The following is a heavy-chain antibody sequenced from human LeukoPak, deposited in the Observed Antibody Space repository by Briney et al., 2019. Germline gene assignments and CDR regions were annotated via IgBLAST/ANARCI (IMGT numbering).Heavy chain of an antibody. V-gene: IGHV3-30*18. Sequence: GGSLRLSCAASGFTFYNYGMYWVRLAPGKGLEWVASISSDESHRHYVDSVKGRFTIPRDNSKNTLYLQMNSLRAEDTAVYYCGKDYDSSGYYISADYWGQGTLVTVSS. CDR2: ISSDESHR. CDR1: GFTFYNYG. J-gene: IGHJ4*02. CDR3: GKDYDSSGYYISADY. D-gene: IGHD3-22*01.